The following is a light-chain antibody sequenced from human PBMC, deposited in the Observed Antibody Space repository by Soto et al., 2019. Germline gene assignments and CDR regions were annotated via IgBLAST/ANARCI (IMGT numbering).Light chain of an antibody. J-gene: IGLJ2*01. Sequence: VLTQPPSVSVAPGQTARVTCGGNNIGGKSVQWYQQRPGQAPVLVVYDDSDRPSGIPERLSGSNSGNTASLTVSGLQAEDEADYYCSSYVGGNNLVFGGGTKLTVL. V-gene: IGLV3-21*02. CDR2: DDS. CDR3: SSYVGGNNLV. CDR1: NIGGKS.